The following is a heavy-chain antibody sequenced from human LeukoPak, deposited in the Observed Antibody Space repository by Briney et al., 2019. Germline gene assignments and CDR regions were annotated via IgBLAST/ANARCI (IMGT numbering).Heavy chain of an antibody. CDR1: GYTFTSYG. CDR3: ARRASSWYVDDY. V-gene: IGHV1-18*01. CDR2: ISAYNGNT. D-gene: IGHD6-13*01. J-gene: IGHJ4*02. Sequence: GASVKVSCKASGYTFTSYGISWVRQAPGQGLGWMGWISAYNGNTNYAQKLQGRVTMTTDTSTSTAYMELRSLRSDNTAVYYCARRASSWYVDDYWGQGTLVTVSS.